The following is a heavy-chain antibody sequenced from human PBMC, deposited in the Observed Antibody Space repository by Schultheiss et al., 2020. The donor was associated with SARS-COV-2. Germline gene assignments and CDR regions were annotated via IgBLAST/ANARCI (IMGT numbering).Heavy chain of an antibody. CDR2: ISGSGGST. J-gene: IGHJ4*02. Sequence: GGSLRLSCAASGFTFSSYAMSWVRQAPGKGLEWVSAISGSGGSTYYADSVKGRFTISRDNAKNSLYLQMNSLRAEDTAVYYCARSENTVVTGDYFDYWGQGTLVTVSS. V-gene: IGHV3-23*01. CDR1: GFTFSSYA. D-gene: IGHD4-23*01. CDR3: ARSENTVVTGDYFDY.